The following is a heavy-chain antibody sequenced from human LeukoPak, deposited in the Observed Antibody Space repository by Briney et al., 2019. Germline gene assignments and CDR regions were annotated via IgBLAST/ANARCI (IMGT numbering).Heavy chain of an antibody. CDR3: ARAGSAGIGFDI. J-gene: IGHJ3*02. CDR2: IYYSGDT. D-gene: IGHD1-14*01. Sequence: TFSDYWMSWIRQPPGKGLEWIGSIYYSGDTSYCPSLKSRVTMSLDTYKKQFSLRLSSVTAADTAVYYCARAGSAGIGFDIWGQGTMVTVSS. CDR1: TFSDYW. V-gene: IGHV4-30-4*08.